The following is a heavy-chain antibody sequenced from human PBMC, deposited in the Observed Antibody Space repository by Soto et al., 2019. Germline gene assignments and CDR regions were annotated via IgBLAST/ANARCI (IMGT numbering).Heavy chain of an antibody. CDR1: GYDFTTYG. V-gene: IGHV1-18*01. D-gene: IGHD1-1*01. CDR2: ISAHNGNT. CDR3: ARGRYGDY. Sequence: QVPLEQSGAEVKKPGASVKVSCKGSGYDFTTYGITWVRQAPGQGLEWMAWISAHNGNTDYAQKLQGRVTVTRDTSTSTAYMELRSLRSDDTAVYYCARGRYGDYWGQGALVTVSS. J-gene: IGHJ4*02.